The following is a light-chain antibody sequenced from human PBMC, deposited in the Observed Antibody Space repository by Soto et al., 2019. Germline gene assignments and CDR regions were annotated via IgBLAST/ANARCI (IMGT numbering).Light chain of an antibody. Sequence: EVVLTQSPGTLSLSPGERATLSCRGSQSINNNYLAWYQQRPGQAPRLLIYGSSDRATGIPDRFSGSGSGTDFTLTISRLEPEDFAVYYCYQYGSSPPYTFGQGTKLE. CDR1: QSINNNY. V-gene: IGKV3-20*01. J-gene: IGKJ2*01. CDR2: GSS. CDR3: YQYGSSPPYT.